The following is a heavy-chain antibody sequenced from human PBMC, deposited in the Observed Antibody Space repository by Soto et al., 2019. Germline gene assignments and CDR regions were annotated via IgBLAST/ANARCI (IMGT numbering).Heavy chain of an antibody. CDR1: GFTFSSYW. D-gene: IGHD4-17*01. CDR2: INSDGSST. Sequence: GGSLRLSCAASGFTFSSYWMHWVRQAPGKGLVWVSRINSDGSSTSYADSVKGRFTISRDNAKNTLYLQMNSLRAEDTAVYYCARFYGDYGDAFDIWGQGTMVTVSS. CDR3: ARFYGDYGDAFDI. J-gene: IGHJ3*02. V-gene: IGHV3-74*01.